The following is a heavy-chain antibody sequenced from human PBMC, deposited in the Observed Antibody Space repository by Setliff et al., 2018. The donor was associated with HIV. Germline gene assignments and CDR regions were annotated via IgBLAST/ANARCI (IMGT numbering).Heavy chain of an antibody. CDR1: GGTFSSYA. CDR3: ARSIYEWGAFDI. D-gene: IGHD2-8*01. J-gene: IGHJ3*02. CDR2: IIPMFGVA. V-gene: IGHV1-69*10. Sequence: GASVKVSCKASGGTFSSYAISWVRQAPGQGLEWVGGIIPMFGVANYAQKFQGRITMTSDTSTSTVYMELSSLRSEDSAVYYCARSIYEWGAFDIWGQGTMVTVSS.